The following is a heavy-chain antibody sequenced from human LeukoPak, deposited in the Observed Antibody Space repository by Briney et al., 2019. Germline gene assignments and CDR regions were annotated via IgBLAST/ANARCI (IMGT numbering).Heavy chain of an antibody. V-gene: IGHV1-46*01. CDR3: ARDVAREFDY. J-gene: IGHJ4*02. CDR1: GYTFTGYY. Sequence: ASVKVSCKASGYTFTGYYIHWVRQAPGQGLEWMGVINPSDGGTNYAQKFQGRVTMTRDMSTSTVYMDLNSLRSEDTAVYYCARDVAREFDYWGQGTLVTVSS. CDR2: INPSDGGT. D-gene: IGHD5-24*01.